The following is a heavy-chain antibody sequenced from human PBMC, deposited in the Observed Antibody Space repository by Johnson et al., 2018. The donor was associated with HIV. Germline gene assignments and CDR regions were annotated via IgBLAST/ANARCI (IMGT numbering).Heavy chain of an antibody. CDR2: ISWNSGSI. Sequence: VQLVESGGGLVQPGRSLRLSCAASGFTFDDYAMHWVRQAPGKGLEWVSGISWNSGSIGYADAVKGRFTISRDNAKNSLYLQMNSLRAEDTALYYCARPPGRLRYFDWLEDDAFDIWGQGTMVTVSS. J-gene: IGHJ3*02. CDR3: ARPPGRLRYFDWLEDDAFDI. V-gene: IGHV3-9*01. D-gene: IGHD3-9*01. CDR1: GFTFDDYA.